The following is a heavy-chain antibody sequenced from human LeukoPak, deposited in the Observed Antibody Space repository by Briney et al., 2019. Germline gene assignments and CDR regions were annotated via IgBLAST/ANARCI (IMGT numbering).Heavy chain of an antibody. CDR1: GFTFSSYA. Sequence: GGSLRLSCAASGFTFSSYAMHWVRQAPGKGLEYVSTISSNGGSTYYANSVKGRFTISRDNSKNTLYLQMGSLRAEDMAVYYCARAGYGDYARLGIWGQGTMVPVS. V-gene: IGHV3-64*01. J-gene: IGHJ3*02. D-gene: IGHD4-17*01. CDR3: ARAGYGDYARLGI. CDR2: ISSNGGST.